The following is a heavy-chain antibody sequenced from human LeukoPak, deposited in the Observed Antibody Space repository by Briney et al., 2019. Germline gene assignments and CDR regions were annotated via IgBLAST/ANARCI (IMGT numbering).Heavy chain of an antibody. D-gene: IGHD4-17*01. CDR3: ASYGDYADY. J-gene: IGHJ4*02. CDR2: ISSSSSCI. CDR1: GFTFSSYS. V-gene: IGHV3-21*01. Sequence: PGRSLRLSCAASGFTFSSYSMNWVRQAPGKGLEWVSSISSSSSCIYYADSVKGRFTISRDNAKNSLYLQMNSLRAEDTAVYYCASYGDYADYWGQGTLVTVSS.